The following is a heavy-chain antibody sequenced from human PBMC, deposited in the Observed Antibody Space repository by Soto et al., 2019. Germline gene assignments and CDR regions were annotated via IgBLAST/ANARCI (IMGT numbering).Heavy chain of an antibody. CDR3: GKDIYNFDWLLFDY. CDR1: RFTFRNFA. J-gene: IGHJ4*02. D-gene: IGHD3-9*01. Sequence: EVQLLESGGGLVQPGGSLRLFCAASRFTFRNFAMSWVRQAPGKGLEWVSGISRSGDDTFYADSVKGRFTIFRDNSKNTLYLQMNSRRAEDTAIYYCGKDIYNFDWLLFDYWGQGTVVTVSS. V-gene: IGHV3-23*01. CDR2: ISRSGDDT.